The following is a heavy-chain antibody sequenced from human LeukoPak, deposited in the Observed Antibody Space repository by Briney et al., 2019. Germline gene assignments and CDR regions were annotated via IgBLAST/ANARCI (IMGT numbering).Heavy chain of an antibody. CDR2: INGDGGKK. Sequence: GGSLRLSCAASGFGFSNYWMSWVRQAPGKGLEWVSNINGDGGKKYYADSVKGRFTISRDNSQNTLYLQMNSLRAEDTAVYYCARDWGYSNFDHGGQGTLPT. D-gene: IGHD4-11*01. CDR1: GFGFSNYW. CDR3: ARDWGYSNFDH. J-gene: IGHJ5*02. V-gene: IGHV3-7*03.